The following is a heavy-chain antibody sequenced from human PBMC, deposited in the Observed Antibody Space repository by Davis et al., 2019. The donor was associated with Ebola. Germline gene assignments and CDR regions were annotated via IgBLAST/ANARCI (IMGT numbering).Heavy chain of an antibody. D-gene: IGHD3/OR15-3a*01. CDR3: ARAPRRTEDLVHAMDV. V-gene: IGHV1-18*04. Sequence: ASVKVSCKASGFTFTTHGISWVRQAPGQGLERMGWISDFSGTTNFAQKFQDRVTLTTDTSTRTAFMELRGLRSDDTAVYYCARAPRRTEDLVHAMDVWGQGTTVTVSS. CDR1: GFTFTTHG. CDR2: ISDFSGTT. J-gene: IGHJ6*02.